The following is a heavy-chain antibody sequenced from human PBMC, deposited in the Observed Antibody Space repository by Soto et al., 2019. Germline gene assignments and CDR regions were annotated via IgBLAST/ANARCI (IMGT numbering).Heavy chain of an antibody. J-gene: IGHJ4*02. D-gene: IGHD1-26*01. Sequence: GGSLRLSCAASGFTFSSYEMNWVRQAPGKGLEWVSYISSSGSTIYYADSVKGRFSISRDNSMNTLYLQMNSLRVEDTAVYYCAQAIVGPRGPFFWGQGTLVTVSS. V-gene: IGHV3-48*03. CDR1: GFTFSSYE. CDR2: ISSSGSTI. CDR3: AQAIVGPRGPFF.